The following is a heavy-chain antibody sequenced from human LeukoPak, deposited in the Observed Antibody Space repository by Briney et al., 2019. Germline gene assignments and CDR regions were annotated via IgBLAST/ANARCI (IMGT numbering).Heavy chain of an antibody. CDR2: ISYSGNT. Sequence: PSETLSLTCTVSAGSTSSSDYYWGWIRPSPGKGLEWIGRISYSGNTYYNPSLKSRVTISVDTSKNHFSLRLSSVTAADTAVYYCSRLTHSYYSDTSGYYPYYYMDVWGEGTTVTVSS. CDR1: AGSTSSSDYY. V-gene: IGHV4-39*02. J-gene: IGHJ6*03. D-gene: IGHD3-22*01. CDR3: SRLTHSYYSDTSGYYPYYYMDV.